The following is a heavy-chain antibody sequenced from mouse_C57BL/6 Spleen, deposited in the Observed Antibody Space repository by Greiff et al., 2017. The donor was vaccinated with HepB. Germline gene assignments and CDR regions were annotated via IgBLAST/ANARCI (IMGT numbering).Heavy chain of an antibody. V-gene: IGHV1-54*01. CDR2: INPGSGGT. D-gene: IGHD2-1*01. Sequence: QVQLKQSGAELVRPGTSVKVSCKASGYAFTNYLIEWVKQRPGQGLEWIGVINPGSGGTNYNEKFKGKATLTADKSSSTAYMQLSSLTSEDSAVYFCARGLLWYPFDYWGQGTTLTVSS. CDR1: GYAFTNYL. CDR3: ARGLLWYPFDY. J-gene: IGHJ2*01.